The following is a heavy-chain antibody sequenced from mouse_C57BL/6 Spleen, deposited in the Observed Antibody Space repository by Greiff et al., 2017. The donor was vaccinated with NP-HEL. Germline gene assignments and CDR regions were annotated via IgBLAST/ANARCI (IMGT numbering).Heavy chain of an antibody. CDR2: IDPSDSET. CDR1: GYTFTSYW. Sequence: VQLQQPGAELVRPGSSVKLSCKASGYTFTSYWMHWVKQRPIQGLEWIGNIDPSDSETHYNQKFKDKATLTVDKSSSTAYMQLSSLTSEDSAVYYCARTDGYYDGPFAYWGQGTLVTVSA. CDR3: ARTDGYYDGPFAY. J-gene: IGHJ3*01. V-gene: IGHV1-52*01. D-gene: IGHD2-3*01.